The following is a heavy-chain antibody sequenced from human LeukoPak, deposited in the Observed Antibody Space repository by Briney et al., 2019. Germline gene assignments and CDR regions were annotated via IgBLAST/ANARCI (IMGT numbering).Heavy chain of an antibody. CDR3: ARSFSSSWYNDLNWSDP. D-gene: IGHD6-13*01. J-gene: IGHJ5*02. CDR1: GYTFTGYY. Sequence: ASVKVSCKASGYTFTGYYMHWVRQAPGQGLEWMGWINPNSGGTNYAQKFQGRVTMTRDTSISTAYMELSRLRSDDTAVYYCARSFSSSWYNDLNWSDPWGQGTLVTVSS. CDR2: INPNSGGT. V-gene: IGHV1-2*02.